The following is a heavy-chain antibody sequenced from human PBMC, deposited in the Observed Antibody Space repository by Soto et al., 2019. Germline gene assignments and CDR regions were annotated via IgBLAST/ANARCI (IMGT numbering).Heavy chain of an antibody. CDR1: GGSISMYY. CDR3: AGGRRCGGYCYSFDY. J-gene: IGHJ4*02. V-gene: IGHV4-59*01. CDR2: IYYSGST. Sequence: PSETLSLTCTVSGGSISMYYWSWIRQPPGKGLEWIGYIYYSGSTNYNPSLKSRVTISVDTSKNQFALMLSSVTAADTAVYYCAGGRRCGGYCYSFDYWGQGTLVTVSS. D-gene: IGHD2-21*02.